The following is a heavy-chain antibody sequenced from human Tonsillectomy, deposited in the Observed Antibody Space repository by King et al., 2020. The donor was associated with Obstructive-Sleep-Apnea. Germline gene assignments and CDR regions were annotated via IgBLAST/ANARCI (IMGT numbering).Heavy chain of an antibody. Sequence: VQLQESGPGLVKPSETLSLTCTLSGGSISNYYWSWIRQPPGKGLEWIGYMYYSGNTNFNPSLKSRVTISADTSTIQFSLRLSSVTAADTAVYYCARHRGVEDYGGYGDYFDYWGQGTLVTVSS. CDR3: ARHRGVEDYGGYGDYFDY. J-gene: IGHJ4*02. CDR2: MYYSGNT. D-gene: IGHD5-12*01. CDR1: GGSISNYY. V-gene: IGHV4-59*08.